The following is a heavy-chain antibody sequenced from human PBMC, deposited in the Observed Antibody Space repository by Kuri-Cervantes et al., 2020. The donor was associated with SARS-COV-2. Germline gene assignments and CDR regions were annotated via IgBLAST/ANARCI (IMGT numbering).Heavy chain of an antibody. J-gene: IGHJ6*02. CDR3: TTVGCSGGSCFYYYYGMDV. V-gene: IGHV3-15*01. Sequence: GESLKIPCATSGFTFSSHSMNLVRQAPGKGLEWVVLIKNKTDGVTTDYAAPVKGRFTISRDDSKSTLYLQMNTLKTEDTAVYYCTTVGCSGGSCFYYYYGMDVWGQGTTVTVSS. CDR2: IKNKTDGVTT. D-gene: IGHD2-15*01. CDR1: GFTFSSHS.